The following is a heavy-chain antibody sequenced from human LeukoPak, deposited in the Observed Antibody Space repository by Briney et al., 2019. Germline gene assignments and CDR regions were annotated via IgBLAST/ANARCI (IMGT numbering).Heavy chain of an antibody. CDR3: ARARRLGGVIVRPIDY. CDR2: INHSGST. J-gene: IGHJ4*02. D-gene: IGHD3-16*02. V-gene: IGHV4-34*01. Sequence: SETLSLTCAVYGGSFSGYYWSWIRQPPGKGLEWIGEINHSGSTNYNPSLKSRVTISVDTSKNQFSLKLSSVTAADTAVYYCARARRLGGVIVRPIDYWGQGTLVTVSS. CDR1: GGSFSGYY.